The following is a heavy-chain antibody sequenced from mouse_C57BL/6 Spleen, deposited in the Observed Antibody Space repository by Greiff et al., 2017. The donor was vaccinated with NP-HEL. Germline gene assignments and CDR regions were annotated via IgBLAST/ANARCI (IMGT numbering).Heavy chain of an antibody. CDR3: ARNSKDYYAMDY. D-gene: IGHD2-5*01. V-gene: IGHV1-69*01. CDR2: IDPSDSYT. Sequence: QVHVKQPGAELVMPGASVKLSCKASGYTFTSYWMHWVKQRPGQGLEWIGEIDPSDSYTNYNQKFKGKSTLTVDKSSSTAYMQLSSLTSEDSAVYYCARNSKDYYAMDYWGQGTSVTVSS. J-gene: IGHJ4*01. CDR1: GYTFTSYW.